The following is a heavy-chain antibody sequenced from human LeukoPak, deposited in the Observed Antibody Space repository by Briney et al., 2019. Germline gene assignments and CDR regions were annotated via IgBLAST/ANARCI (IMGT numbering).Heavy chain of an antibody. Sequence: GGSLRLSCAASGFTISSNYMSWVRQAPGKGLEWVSVLYSGGSAYYADSVRGRFTISRDNSKNTLYLQMSSLRAEDTAVYYCARDGLEYYFDYWGQGTLVTVSS. J-gene: IGHJ4*02. CDR2: LYSGGSA. CDR3: ARDGLEYYFDY. D-gene: IGHD3-3*01. V-gene: IGHV3-53*01. CDR1: GFTISSNY.